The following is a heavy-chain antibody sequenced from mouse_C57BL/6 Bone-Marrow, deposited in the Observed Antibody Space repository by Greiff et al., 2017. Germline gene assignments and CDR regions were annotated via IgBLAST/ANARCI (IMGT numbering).Heavy chain of an antibody. J-gene: IGHJ3*01. Sequence: VQLQQPGAELVKPGASVKMSCKASGYTFTDYYMNWVKQSHGKSLEWIGDINPNNGGTSYNQKFKGKATLTVDKSSSTAYMELRSLTSEDSAVYYCACAWFAYWGQGTLVTVSA. CDR2: INPNNGGT. CDR3: ACAWFAY. CDR1: GYTFTDYY. V-gene: IGHV1-26*01.